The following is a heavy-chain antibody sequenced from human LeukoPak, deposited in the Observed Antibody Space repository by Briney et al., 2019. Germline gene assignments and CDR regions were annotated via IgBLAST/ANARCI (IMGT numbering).Heavy chain of an antibody. CDR3: ARSPIEDSSGYYYQVYYFDY. CDR2: IIPIFGTA. D-gene: IGHD3-22*01. CDR1: EGTFSSYA. V-gene: IGHV1-69*13. Sequence: GASGKVSCKASEGTFSSYAISWVRQAPGQGLEWMGGIIPIFGTANYAQKFQGRVTITADESTSTAYMELSSLRSEDTAVYYCARSPIEDSSGYYYQVYYFDYWGQGTLVTVSS. J-gene: IGHJ4*02.